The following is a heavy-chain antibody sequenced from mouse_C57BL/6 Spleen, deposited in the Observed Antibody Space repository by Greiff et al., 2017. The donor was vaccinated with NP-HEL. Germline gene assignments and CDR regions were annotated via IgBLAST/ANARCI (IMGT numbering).Heavy chain of an antibody. V-gene: IGHV14-1*01. Sequence: EVQLQQSGAELVRPGASVKLSCTASGFNIKDYYMHWVKQRPEQGLEWIGRIDPEDGDPEYAPKFQGKATMTADTSSNTAYLQLSSLTSEDTAVYYCTTPMVTSHYYAMDYWGQGTSVTVSS. J-gene: IGHJ4*01. CDR3: TTPMVTSHYYAMDY. CDR2: IDPEDGDP. CDR1: GFNIKDYY. D-gene: IGHD2-2*01.